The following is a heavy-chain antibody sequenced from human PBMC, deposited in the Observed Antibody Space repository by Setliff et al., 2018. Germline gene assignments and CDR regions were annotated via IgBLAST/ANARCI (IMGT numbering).Heavy chain of an antibody. CDR2: IYTSGST. V-gene: IGHV4-61*09. CDR3: ASFAGSSWVDY. Sequence: PSETLSLTCTVSGGSISSGSYYWGWIRQPAGKGLEWIGHIYTSGSTNYNPSLKSRVTISVDTSKNQFSLKLSSVTAADTAVYYCASFAGSSWVDYWGQGTLVTVSS. J-gene: IGHJ4*02. D-gene: IGHD6-13*01. CDR1: GGSISSGSYY.